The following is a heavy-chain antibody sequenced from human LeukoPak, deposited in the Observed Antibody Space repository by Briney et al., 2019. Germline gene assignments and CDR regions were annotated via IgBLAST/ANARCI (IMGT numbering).Heavy chain of an antibody. Sequence: PGGSLRLSCAASGFTFSSYAMHWVRQAPGKGLEWVAVISYDGSNKYYADSVKGRFTISRDNSKNTLYLQMNSLRAEDTAVYYCARNPFPMEMATRTAHLDYWGQGTLVTVSS. V-gene: IGHV3-30-3*01. CDR3: ARNPFPMEMATRTAHLDY. J-gene: IGHJ4*02. CDR1: GFTFSSYA. D-gene: IGHD5-24*01. CDR2: ISYDGSNK.